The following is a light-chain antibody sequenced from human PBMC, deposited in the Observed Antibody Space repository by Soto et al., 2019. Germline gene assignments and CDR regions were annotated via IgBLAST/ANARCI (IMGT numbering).Light chain of an antibody. CDR3: QQTGSFPWT. J-gene: IGKJ1*01. Sequence: TQMTQSPSSVSASVGDGVTITCRASQPINNFLAWYQQKPGQAPNLLIYAASSLQGGVPSRFSGSTSGTDFTLTISSLQPEDFATYYCQQTGSFPWTFGQGTKVEVK. CDR2: AAS. CDR1: QPINNF. V-gene: IGKV1-12*01.